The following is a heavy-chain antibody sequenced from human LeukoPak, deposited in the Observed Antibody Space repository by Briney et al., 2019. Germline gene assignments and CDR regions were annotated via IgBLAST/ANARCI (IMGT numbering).Heavy chain of an antibody. D-gene: IGHD5-24*01. Sequence: PSETLSLTCTGSGGSISSYYWSWIRQPPGKELEWIEYIYYSGSTNYNPSLKSRVTISVDTSKNQFSLKLSSVTAADTAVYYCARARLGTRWPQPYYFAYWGQGTLVTVSS. V-gene: IGHV4-59*01. J-gene: IGHJ4*02. CDR2: IYYSGST. CDR1: GGSISSYY. CDR3: ARARLGTRWPQPYYFAY.